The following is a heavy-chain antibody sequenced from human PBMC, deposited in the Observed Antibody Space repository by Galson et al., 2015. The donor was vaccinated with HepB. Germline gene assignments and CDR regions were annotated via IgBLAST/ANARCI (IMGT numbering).Heavy chain of an antibody. CDR1: GFSFSSHA. D-gene: IGHD3-22*01. CDR2: IWYDDTTK. Sequence: SLRLSCAASGFSFSSHAMHWVRQTPGKGLEWVAIIWYDDTTKYFEDSVKGRFTISRDNSKNTLYLQMNTLRVEDTAVYYCARDESDSSGLIDYRGQGTLVTVSS. CDR3: ARDESDSSGLIDY. J-gene: IGHJ4*02. V-gene: IGHV3-33*01.